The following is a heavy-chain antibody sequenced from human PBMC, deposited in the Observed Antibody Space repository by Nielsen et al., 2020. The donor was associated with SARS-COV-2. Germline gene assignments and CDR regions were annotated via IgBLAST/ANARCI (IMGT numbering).Heavy chain of an antibody. J-gene: IGHJ6*02. V-gene: IGHV1-24*01. D-gene: IGHD5-12*01. CDR3: ATGGGYSGYDWGYYYGMDV. Sequence: WVRQAPGQGLEWMGGFDPEDGETIYAQKFQGRVTMTEDTSTDTAYMELSSLRSEDTAVYYCATGGGYSGYDWGYYYGMDVWGQGTTGTVSS. CDR2: FDPEDGET.